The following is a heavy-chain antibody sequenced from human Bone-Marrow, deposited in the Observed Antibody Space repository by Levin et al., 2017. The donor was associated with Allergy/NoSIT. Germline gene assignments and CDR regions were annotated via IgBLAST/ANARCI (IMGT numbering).Heavy chain of an antibody. CDR1: GGSFSDYY. V-gene: IGHV4-34*01. D-gene: IGHD2-8*01. J-gene: IGHJ6*02. CDR2: VNQSGGT. CDR3: VRGPGVNAYYYYGMDV. Sequence: ESLKISCAVYGGSFSDYYWSWIRQPPGKGLEWIGDVNQSGGTNYSPSLKTRLTISVDKSTKQFSLRLSSVIAADTAVYYCVRGPGVNAYYYYGMDVWGQGTTVTVSS.